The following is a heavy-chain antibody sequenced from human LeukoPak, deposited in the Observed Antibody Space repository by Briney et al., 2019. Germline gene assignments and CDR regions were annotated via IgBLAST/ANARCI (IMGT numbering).Heavy chain of an antibody. V-gene: IGHV4-39*07. J-gene: IGHJ4*02. CDR2: IFYSGNT. CDR1: GGSINSSSYY. Sequence: PSETLSLTCTVSGGSINSSSYYWGWIRQPPGKGLEWIGSIFYSGNTYDNPSLKSRVTISVDTSKNQFSLKLSSVTAADTAVYYCARRFSGRIYYFDYWGQGTLVTVSS. D-gene: IGHD1-26*01. CDR3: ARRFSGRIYYFDY.